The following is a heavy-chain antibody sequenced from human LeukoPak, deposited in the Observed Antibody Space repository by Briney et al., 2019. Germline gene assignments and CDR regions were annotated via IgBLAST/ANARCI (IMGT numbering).Heavy chain of an antibody. CDR2: IYHSGST. CDR3: ARTTVNTGIDY. J-gene: IGHJ4*02. D-gene: IGHD4-17*01. V-gene: IGHV4-38-2*02. Sequence: SETLSLTCTVSGYSISSGYYWGWIRQPPGKGLEWIGSIYHSGSTYYNPSLKSRVTISVDTSKNQFSLKLSSVTAADTAVYYCARTTVNTGIDYWGQGTLVTVSS. CDR1: GYSISSGYY.